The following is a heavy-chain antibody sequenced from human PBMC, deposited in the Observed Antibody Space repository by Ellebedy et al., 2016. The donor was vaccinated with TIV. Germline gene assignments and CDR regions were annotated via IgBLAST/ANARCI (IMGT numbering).Heavy chain of an antibody. CDR3: AKGAKYFDWLTTFDY. CDR2: INTRTGDP. CDR1: GYSFSDYY. D-gene: IGHD3-9*01. J-gene: IGHJ4*02. Sequence: ASVKISCKASGYSFSDYYMHWVRQAPGQGLVWMGSINTRTGDPHYAPKFQGRITMTRDTSISSAFMTLSRLISEDTAVYYCAKGAKYFDWLTTFDYWGQGTVVSVSS. V-gene: IGHV1-2*02.